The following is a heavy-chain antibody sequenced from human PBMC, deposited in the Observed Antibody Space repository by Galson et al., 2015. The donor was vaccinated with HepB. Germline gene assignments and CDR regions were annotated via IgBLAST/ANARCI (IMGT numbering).Heavy chain of an antibody. D-gene: IGHD6-13*01. CDR1: GGTFSSYG. CDR3: VRDNMGRIAAAVPNWFGP. CDR2: IIPTFGIA. Sequence: SVQVSCKASGGTFSSYGISWVRQAPGQGLEWMGGIIPTFGIANYAQKFQGRVTITADESTSTAYMELSSLRSEDTAVYYCVRDNMGRIAAAVPNWFGPWGQETLVTVAS. J-gene: IGHJ5*02. V-gene: IGHV1-69*13.